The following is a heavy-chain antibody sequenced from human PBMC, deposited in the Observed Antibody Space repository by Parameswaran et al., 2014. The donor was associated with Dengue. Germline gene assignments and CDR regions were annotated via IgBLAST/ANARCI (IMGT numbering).Heavy chain of an antibody. J-gene: IGHJ6*02. CDR3: ARRFDYSSGWYTYYYYYGMDV. Sequence: WVRQAPGQGLEWMGWMNPNSGNTGYAQKFQGRVTMTRNTSISTAYMELSSLRSEDTAVYYCARRFDYSSGWYTYYYYYGMDVWGQGTTVTVSS. V-gene: IGHV1-8*01. CDR2: MNPNSGNT. D-gene: IGHD6-19*01.